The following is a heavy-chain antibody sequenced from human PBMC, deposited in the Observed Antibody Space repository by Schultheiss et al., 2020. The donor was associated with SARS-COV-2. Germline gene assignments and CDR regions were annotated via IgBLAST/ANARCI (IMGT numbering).Heavy chain of an antibody. CDR2: IWYDGSNK. Sequence: GGSLRLSCAASGFTFSSYDMHWVRQAPGKGLEWVAVIWYDGSNKYYADSVKGRFTISRDNSKNTLYLQMNSLRAEDTAVYYCAREGYSSTYRYFQLWGQGTLVTVSS. CDR1: GFTFSSYD. CDR3: AREGYSSTYRYFQL. V-gene: IGHV3-33*08. J-gene: IGHJ1*01. D-gene: IGHD2-2*01.